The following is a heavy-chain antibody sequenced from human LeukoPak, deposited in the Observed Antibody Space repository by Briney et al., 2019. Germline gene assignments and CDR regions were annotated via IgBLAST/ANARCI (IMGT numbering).Heavy chain of an antibody. CDR2: IYTSGST. CDR3: ARARRFGGSLVDY. CDR1: GVSISSYS. Sequence: SETLSLTCTVSGVSISSYSWSWIRQPAGKGLDWIGRIYTSGSTNYNPSLKSRVTISVDTSKNQFSLKLSSVTAADTAVYYCARARRFGGSLVDYWGQGTLVTVSS. J-gene: IGHJ4*02. V-gene: IGHV4-4*07. D-gene: IGHD3-10*01.